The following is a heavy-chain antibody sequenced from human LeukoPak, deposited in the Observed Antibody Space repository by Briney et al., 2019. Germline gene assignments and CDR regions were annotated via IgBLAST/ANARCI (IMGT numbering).Heavy chain of an antibody. CDR3: AKDRYCSSTSCPLDY. V-gene: IGHV3-30*02. D-gene: IGHD2-2*01. CDR2: IRYDGSNK. CDR1: GFTFSAYG. Sequence: GGSLRLSCAASGFTFSAYGMHWVRQAPGKGLEWVAFIRYDGSNKYYADSVKGRFPISRDNSKNTLYLQMNSLRAEDTAVYYCAKDRYCSSTSCPLDYWGQGTLVTVSS. J-gene: IGHJ4*02.